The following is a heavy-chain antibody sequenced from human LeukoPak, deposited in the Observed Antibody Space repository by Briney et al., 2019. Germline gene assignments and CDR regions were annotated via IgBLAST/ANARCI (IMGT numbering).Heavy chain of an antibody. V-gene: IGHV4-39*07. J-gene: IGHJ4*02. Sequence: SETLSLTCTVSGGSISSSSYYWGWIRQPPGKGLEWIGSIYYSGRTYYNPSLKSRVTISVDTSKNQFSLKLSSVTAADTAVYYCASHGYSYGYVHYWGQGTLVTVSS. CDR3: ASHGYSYGYVHY. CDR2: IYYSGRT. CDR1: GGSISSSSYY. D-gene: IGHD5-18*01.